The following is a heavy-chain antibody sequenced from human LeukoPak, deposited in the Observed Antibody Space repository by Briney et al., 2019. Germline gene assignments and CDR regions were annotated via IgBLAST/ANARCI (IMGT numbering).Heavy chain of an antibody. D-gene: IGHD1-26*01. J-gene: IGHJ4*02. CDR3: TRGGGANYYGDYFDY. Sequence: GGSLRLSCAGSGFTLSSYYMHWVRQAPDKGLEWVAVMSYDETTANYAGSVQGRFTASRDNSKNTLFLQINSLSAEDMAMYFCTRGGGANYYGDYFDYWSQGTLVTVSS. CDR1: GFTLSSYY. CDR2: MSYDETTA. V-gene: IGHV3-30*14.